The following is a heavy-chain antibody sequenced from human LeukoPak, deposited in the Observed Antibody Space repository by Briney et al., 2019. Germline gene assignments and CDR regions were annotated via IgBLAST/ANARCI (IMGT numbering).Heavy chain of an antibody. Sequence: GGSLRLSCAASGFTFSDYYMSWIRQAPGKGLEWVSYISSSGSTIYYADSVKGRFTISRDNAKNSLYLQMNSLRAEDTAVYYCARVKVRGVINYYYYMDVWGKGTTVTVSS. CDR3: ARVKVRGVINYYYYMDV. V-gene: IGHV3-11*04. J-gene: IGHJ6*03. CDR1: GFTFSDYY. D-gene: IGHD3-10*01. CDR2: ISSSGSTI.